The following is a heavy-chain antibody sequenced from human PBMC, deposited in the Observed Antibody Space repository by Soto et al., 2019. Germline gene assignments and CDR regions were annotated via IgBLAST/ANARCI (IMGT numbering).Heavy chain of an antibody. CDR2: ISAYNGNT. D-gene: IGHD6-19*01. CDR1: GYTFTSYA. Sequence: QVQLVQSGAEVKKPGASVKVSCKASGYTFTSYAISWVRQAPGQGLEWMGWISAYNGNTNYAQKLQGRVTMTPDTSTRTACVELRSLRSDDTAVYYCAREGSGWYSFDYWGQGTLVTVSS. V-gene: IGHV1-18*04. CDR3: AREGSGWYSFDY. J-gene: IGHJ4*02.